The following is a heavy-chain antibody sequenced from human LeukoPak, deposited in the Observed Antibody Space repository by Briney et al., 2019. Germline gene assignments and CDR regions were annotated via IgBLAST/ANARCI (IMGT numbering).Heavy chain of an antibody. Sequence: GASVKVSCEASGYTFTGYYMHWVRQAPGQGLEWMGRINPNSGGTNYAQKFQGRVTMTRDTSISTAYMELSRLTSDDTAVYYCAREENCSGGSCYYYWGQGTLVTVSS. D-gene: IGHD2-15*01. J-gene: IGHJ4*02. CDR1: GYTFTGYY. CDR2: INPNSGGT. CDR3: AREENCSGGSCYYY. V-gene: IGHV1-2*06.